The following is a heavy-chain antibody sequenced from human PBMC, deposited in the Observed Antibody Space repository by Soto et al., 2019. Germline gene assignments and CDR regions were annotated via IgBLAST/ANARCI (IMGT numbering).Heavy chain of an antibody. V-gene: IGHV1-18*01. J-gene: IGHJ5*02. Sequence: ASVKVSCKASGYTFTSCGISWVRQAPGQGLEWMGWISAYNGNTNYAQKLQGRVTMTTGTSTSTAYMELRSLRSDDTAVYYCARDSSSWYTNWFDPWGQGTLVTVSS. CDR1: GYTFTSCG. CDR2: ISAYNGNT. D-gene: IGHD6-13*01. CDR3: ARDSSSWYTNWFDP.